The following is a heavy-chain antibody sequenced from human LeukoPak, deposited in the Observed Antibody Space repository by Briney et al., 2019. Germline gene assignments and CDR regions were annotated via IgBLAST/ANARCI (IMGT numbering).Heavy chain of an antibody. Sequence: ASVKVSCKSSGYTFTTYDISWVRQATGQGLEWMGWMNPNSGNTGYAQKFQGRVTMTRNTSISTAYMELSSLRSEDTAVYYCARAGTVEMTPLDYWGQGTLVTVSS. V-gene: IGHV1-8*01. CDR2: MNPNSGNT. CDR1: GYTFTTYD. J-gene: IGHJ4*02. CDR3: ARAGTVEMTPLDY. D-gene: IGHD5-24*01.